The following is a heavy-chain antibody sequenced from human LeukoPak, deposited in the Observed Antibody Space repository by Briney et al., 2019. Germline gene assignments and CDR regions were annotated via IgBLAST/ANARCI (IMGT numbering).Heavy chain of an antibody. Sequence: SQTLSLTCTVSGGSISSGSYYWNWIRQPAGKGLEWIGRFYTTGSTNYNPSLKSRVTISVDTSKNQFSLKLSSVTAADTAVYYCAREGQRLVPPLDYWGQGTLVTVSS. CDR2: FYTTGST. V-gene: IGHV4-61*02. CDR1: GGSISSGSYY. CDR3: AREGQRLVPPLDY. D-gene: IGHD6-6*01. J-gene: IGHJ4*02.